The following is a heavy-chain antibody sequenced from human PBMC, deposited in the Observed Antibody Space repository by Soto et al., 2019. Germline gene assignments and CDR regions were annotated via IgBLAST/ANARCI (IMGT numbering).Heavy chain of an antibody. CDR3: ARLRIATNNYKWFDP. Sequence: PSETLSLTCIVSGAALNSGNYCWSWIRQVAGKGLEWIGHIYVTGAVDYNPSLRDRITISQDTSERQFSLNLRLVTAADTAVYYCARLRIATNNYKWFDPWGQGTLVTVSS. J-gene: IGHJ5*02. V-gene: IGHV4-31*03. D-gene: IGHD2-21*01. CDR2: IYVTGAV. CDR1: GAALNSGNYC.